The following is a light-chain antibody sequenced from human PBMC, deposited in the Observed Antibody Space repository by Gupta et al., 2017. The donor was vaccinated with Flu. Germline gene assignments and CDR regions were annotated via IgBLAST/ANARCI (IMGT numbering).Light chain of an antibody. V-gene: IGKV3-15*01. Sequence: EIVMTQSPGTLSVSPGERDTLSCRASQSVSSYLAWYQQRPGQAPRLLIYGVSLSATGIPARFSGSGSGTEFTLTISSLQSEDFAVYYCQHYNNCPPIFGGGTKVEIK. CDR3: QHYNNCPPI. J-gene: IGKJ4*01. CDR1: QSVSSY. CDR2: GVS.